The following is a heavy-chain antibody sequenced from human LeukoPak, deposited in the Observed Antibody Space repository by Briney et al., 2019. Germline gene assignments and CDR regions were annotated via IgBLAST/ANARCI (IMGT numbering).Heavy chain of an antibody. CDR3: AKHRGHCVDGVCHNSYYMDV. V-gene: IGHV3-23*01. Sequence: GGPLSLPRAASGFPFSSFAMTWLAEAPGGRLKCWSTACESAGKTDYAATVKGRFTISTDNLKNTLYLKTTALRAEHTAVYYCAKHRGHCVDGVCHNSYYMDVWGRGTTVTVSS. J-gene: IGHJ6*03. CDR1: GFPFSSFA. D-gene: IGHD2-8*02. CDR2: ACESAGKT.